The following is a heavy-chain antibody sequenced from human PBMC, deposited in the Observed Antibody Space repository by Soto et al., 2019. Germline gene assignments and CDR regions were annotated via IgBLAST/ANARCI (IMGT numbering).Heavy chain of an antibody. J-gene: IGHJ6*02. Sequence: GGSLRLSCVASGFSFRTHTLVWVRQAPGKGLEWVSYISTGGTYLEYAHSVKGRFTLSRDDAADSVFLQMNSLKGDDTAVYYCVKGGEDITSPYGMDVWGQGTTVTVSS. CDR2: ISTGGTYL. V-gene: IGHV3-21*06. CDR1: GFSFRTHT. D-gene: IGHD2-2*01. CDR3: VKGGEDITSPYGMDV.